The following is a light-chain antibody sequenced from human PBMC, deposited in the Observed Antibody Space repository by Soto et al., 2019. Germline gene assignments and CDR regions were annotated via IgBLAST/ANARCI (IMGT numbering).Light chain of an antibody. CDR1: QSVSSSY. J-gene: IGKJ4*01. CDR3: QQYGSLP. CDR2: GAS. Sequence: EIVLTQSPGTLSLSPGERATLSCRASQSVSSSYLAWYQQKPGQAPRLRIYGASGRATGIPDRFSGSGSGNGVTGTSSRREPEDGAVEYGQQYGSLPFGGGTKVEMK. V-gene: IGKV3-20*01.